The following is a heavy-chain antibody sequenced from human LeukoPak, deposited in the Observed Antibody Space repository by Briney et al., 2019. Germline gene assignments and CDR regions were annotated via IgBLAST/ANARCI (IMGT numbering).Heavy chain of an antibody. J-gene: IGHJ2*01. CDR3: TTSGYGSGWPPASYFDL. D-gene: IGHD6-19*01. CDR2: IKSKTDGATI. V-gene: IGHV3-15*01. CDR1: GITFSNAW. Sequence: PGGSLRLSCAASGITFSNAWMSWVRQAPGKGPEWVGRIKSKTDGATIDYAAPVKGRFTISRDDSKNTLYLQMNSLRTEDTAVYYCTTSGYGSGWPPASYFDLWGRGTLVTVSS.